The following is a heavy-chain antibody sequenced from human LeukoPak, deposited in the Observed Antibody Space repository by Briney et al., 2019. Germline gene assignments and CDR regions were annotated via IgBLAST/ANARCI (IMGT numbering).Heavy chain of an antibody. Sequence: PGGSLRLSCAASGFTFSSYGMHWVRQAPGKGLEWVAVIWYDGSNKYYADSVKGRFTISRDNSKNTLYLQMSSLRVEDTAVYYCAREWGRIAVAGGPGYWGQGALVTVSS. V-gene: IGHV3-33*01. CDR1: GFTFSSYG. D-gene: IGHD6-19*01. CDR3: AREWGRIAVAGGPGY. CDR2: IWYDGSNK. J-gene: IGHJ4*02.